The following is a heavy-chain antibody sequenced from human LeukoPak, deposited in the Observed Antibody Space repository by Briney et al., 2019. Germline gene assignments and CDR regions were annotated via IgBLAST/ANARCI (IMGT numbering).Heavy chain of an antibody. J-gene: IGHJ3*02. CDR1: GFSLRTSGVG. D-gene: IGHD2-2*01. CDR3: AHIPLIVVVPADIWGAFDI. V-gene: IGHV2-5*01. CDR2: IYWNDDK. Sequence: SCPTLVNPTQTLTLTCTFSGFSLRTSGVGVGWIRQPPGKALEWLALIYWNDDKRYSPSLKSRLTITKDTSKNQVVLTMTNMDPVDTATYYCAHIPLIVVVPADIWGAFDIWGQGTMVTVSS.